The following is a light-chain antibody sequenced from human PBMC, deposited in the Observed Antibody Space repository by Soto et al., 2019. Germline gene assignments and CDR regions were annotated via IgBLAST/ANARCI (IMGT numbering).Light chain of an antibody. V-gene: IGKV3-11*01. J-gene: IGKJ4*01. CDR3: QQRSDWPST. Sequence: EIVLTHSPATLSLSPGERATLSCRASQSVGTYFAWYQQKPGQAPRLLIYDSSNRATGIPARFSGSGSGTDFTLTISSLEPEDFALYYCQQRSDWPSTFGGGTKVEIK. CDR2: DSS. CDR1: QSVGTY.